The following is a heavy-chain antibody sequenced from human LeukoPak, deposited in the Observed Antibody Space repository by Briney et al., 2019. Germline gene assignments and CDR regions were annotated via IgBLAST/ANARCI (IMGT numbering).Heavy chain of an antibody. D-gene: IGHD3-3*01. CDR2: INPNSGDT. CDR1: GYSFTGYY. V-gene: IGHV1-2*02. Sequence: ASVKVSCKASGYSFTGYYMHWVRQAPGQGLEWMGWINPNSGDTKYAQKFQGRVTMTRDTSISTAYMELTRLRSDDTAVYYCARDDAHYDFFGYDRRGWFDPWGQGTLVIVSS. CDR3: ARDDAHYDFFGYDRRGWFDP. J-gene: IGHJ5*02.